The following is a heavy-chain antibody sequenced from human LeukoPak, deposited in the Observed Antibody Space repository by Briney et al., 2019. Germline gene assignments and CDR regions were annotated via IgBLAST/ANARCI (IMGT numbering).Heavy chain of an antibody. V-gene: IGHV3-23*01. CDR1: GFTFSSYA. J-gene: IGHJ4*02. D-gene: IGHD3-10*01. Sequence: GGSLRLSCAASGFTFSSYAMRGLRQAPGKGRVWFLAISCSGGSTYYADSVKGLFTISRDSSKNTLCLKVKSERAEDTAVYYCAICVDRKITMVRGVTYWGQGTLVTVSS. CDR3: AICVDRKITMVRGVTY. CDR2: ISCSGGST.